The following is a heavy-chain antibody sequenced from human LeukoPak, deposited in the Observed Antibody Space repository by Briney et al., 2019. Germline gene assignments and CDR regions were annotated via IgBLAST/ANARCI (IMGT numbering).Heavy chain of an antibody. D-gene: IGHD5-24*01. V-gene: IGHV4-59*01. Sequence: SGTLSLTCTVSGGSITNYYWDWIRQPPGKNLEWIGCVSYGGRPHYSSALKSRVPISVDTSKNQFSLNLRSVTAADTAVYYCARPGRQDAYNGHYWYFDLWGRGTLVTVSS. CDR1: GGSITNYY. J-gene: IGHJ2*01. CDR2: VSYGGRP. CDR3: ARPGRQDAYNGHYWYFDL.